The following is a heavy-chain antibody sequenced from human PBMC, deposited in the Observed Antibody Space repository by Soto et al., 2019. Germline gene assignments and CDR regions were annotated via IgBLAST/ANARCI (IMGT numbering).Heavy chain of an antibody. CDR1: KFTFSYYG. CDR2: ISYEGSNK. Sequence: GGSLRLSCAASKFTFSYYGMHWVRQAPGKGLEWVAVISYEGSNKYYADPVKGRFTISRDNSKNTLYLEMNSLRTEDTAVYYCAKPISISGVIIDAFDVWGQGTMVTVS. CDR3: AKPISISGVIIDAFDV. D-gene: IGHD3-3*01. J-gene: IGHJ3*01. V-gene: IGHV3-30*18.